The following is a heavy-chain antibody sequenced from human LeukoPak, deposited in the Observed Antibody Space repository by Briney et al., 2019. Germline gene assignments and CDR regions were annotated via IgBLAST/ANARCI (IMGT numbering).Heavy chain of an antibody. D-gene: IGHD3-16*01. CDR2: ISYDGSNK. CDR3: ARVPHPGGRANYYYYYMDV. CDR1: GFTFSSYA. J-gene: IGHJ6*03. V-gene: IGHV3-30*04. Sequence: PGGSLRLSCAASGFTFSSYAMHWVRQAPGKGLEWVAVISYDGSNKYYADSVKGRFTISRDNSKNTLYLQMNSLRAEDTAVYYCARVPHPGGRANYYYYYMDVWGKGTTVTISS.